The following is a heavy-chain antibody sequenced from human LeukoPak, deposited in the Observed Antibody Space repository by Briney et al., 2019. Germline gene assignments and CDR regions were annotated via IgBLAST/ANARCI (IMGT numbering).Heavy chain of an antibody. Sequence: GGSLRLSCAASGFTFGDYYMSWIRQAPGKGLEWVSYISSSSSYTNYADSVKGRFTISRDNAKNSLYLQMNSLRAEDTAVYYCARDRVGNYYYYYGMDVWGQGTTVTVSS. CDR1: GFTFGDYY. J-gene: IGHJ6*02. V-gene: IGHV3-11*05. CDR3: ARDRVGNYYYYYGMDV. CDR2: ISSSSSYT. D-gene: IGHD1-26*01.